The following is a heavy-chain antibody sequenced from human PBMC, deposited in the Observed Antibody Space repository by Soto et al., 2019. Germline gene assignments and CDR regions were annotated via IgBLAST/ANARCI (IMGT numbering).Heavy chain of an antibody. CDR2: IWYDGSNK. J-gene: IGHJ4*02. D-gene: IGHD3-9*01. CDR1: GFTFSSYG. Sequence: GSLRLSCAASGFTFSSYGMHWVRQAPGKGLEWVAVIWYDGSNKYYADSVKGRFTISRDNSKNTLYLQMNSLRAEDTAVYYCARDRSFYDILTIPFDYWGQGTLVTVSS. CDR3: ARDRSFYDILTIPFDY. V-gene: IGHV3-33*01.